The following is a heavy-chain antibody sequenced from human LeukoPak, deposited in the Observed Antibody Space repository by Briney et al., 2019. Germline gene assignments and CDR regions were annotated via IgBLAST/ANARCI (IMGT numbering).Heavy chain of an antibody. D-gene: IGHD3-3*01. Sequence: GGSLRLSCAASGFTFRNYNIHWVRQAPGKGLEWVAVKSKDGSNEYFAGSVRGRFSITRDNSRNTLYLQMNSLSPEDTAVYYCARIWGGYYFDNWGPGTLVTVSA. V-gene: IGHV3-30-3*01. CDR3: ARIWGGYYFDN. CDR2: KSKDGSNE. J-gene: IGHJ4*02. CDR1: GFTFRNYN.